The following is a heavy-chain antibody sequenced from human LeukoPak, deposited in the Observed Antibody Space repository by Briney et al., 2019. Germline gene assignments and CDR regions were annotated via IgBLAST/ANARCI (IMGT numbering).Heavy chain of an antibody. CDR1: GGSISSSSLY. V-gene: IGHV4-39*02. CDR2: VYYSGSI. Sequence: SETLSLTCTVSGGSISSSSLYWGWIRQTPGKGLEWIVSVYYSGSIYYNPSLESRVTLSADTSKNLFSLMHSSVTAAAPAFFLLKKAPLDFHLGCYHYYFDYWGQGTLVTVSS. CDR3: KKAPLDFHLGCYHYYFDY. D-gene: IGHD3-16*01. J-gene: IGHJ4*02.